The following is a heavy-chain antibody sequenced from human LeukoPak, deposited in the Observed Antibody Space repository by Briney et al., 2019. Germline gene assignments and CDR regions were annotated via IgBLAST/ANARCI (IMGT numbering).Heavy chain of an antibody. J-gene: IGHJ6*01. CDR2: MSSNGNSR. V-gene: IGHV3-30*01. Sequence: PGGSLRLSCAASGFKFNNYAMHWVRQAPGKGLEWVTIMSSNGNSRFYANSVRGRFTVSRDSSNNTLYLQMNGLSAKDTAVYYCARGTAYYYGMDVWGQGTTVIVSS. CDR3: ARGTAYYYGMDV. D-gene: IGHD5-18*01. CDR1: GFKFNNYA.